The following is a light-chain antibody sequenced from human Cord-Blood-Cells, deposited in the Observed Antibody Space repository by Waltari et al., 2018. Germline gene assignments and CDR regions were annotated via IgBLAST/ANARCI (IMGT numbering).Light chain of an antibody. CDR3: QAWDSSTYV. Sequence: SYELTQPPSVSVSPGQTASITCSGDKLGDTYACWYQQKPGQSPVLVISQDSQRPSGIPERVCGSNSGNTATLPISGTQAMDEADYYCQAWDSSTYVCGTGTKVTVL. V-gene: IGLV3-1*01. CDR1: KLGDTY. CDR2: QDS. J-gene: IGLJ1*01.